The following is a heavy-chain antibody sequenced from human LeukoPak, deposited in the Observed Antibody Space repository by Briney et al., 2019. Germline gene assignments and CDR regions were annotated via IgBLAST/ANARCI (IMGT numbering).Heavy chain of an antibody. CDR1: GYFMSSGYY. CDR2: IYQGGNT. V-gene: IGHV4-38-2*01. J-gene: IGHJ5*02. CDR3: ARGYYDSSGYHNWFDP. D-gene: IGHD3-22*01. Sequence: SETLSLTCAVSGYFMSSGYYWGWIRQPPGKGLEWIGSIYQGGNTYYKPSLKSRVTISVDTSKNQFSLKLSSVTAADTAVYYCARGYYDSSGYHNWFDPWGQGTLVTVSS.